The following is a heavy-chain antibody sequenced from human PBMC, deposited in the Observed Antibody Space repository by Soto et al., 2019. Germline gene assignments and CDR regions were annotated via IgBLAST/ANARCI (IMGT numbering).Heavy chain of an antibody. V-gene: IGHV1-18*01. CDR3: AREGPAPYYYYGMDV. CDR2: ISGYNGNT. Sequence: QVQLVQSRGEVKKPGASVKVSFKTSGYSFTTYGVSWVRQAPGQWLEWMGWISGYNGNTNYAQKLKGRLTMTTDTSTSTAYMELRSLTSDDTTVYYCAREGPAPYYYYGMDVWGQGSTVTVSS. J-gene: IGHJ6*02. CDR1: GYSFTTYG.